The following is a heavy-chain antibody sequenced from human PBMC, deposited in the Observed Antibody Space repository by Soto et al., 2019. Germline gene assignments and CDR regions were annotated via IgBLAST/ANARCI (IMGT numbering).Heavy chain of an antibody. CDR3: ARDTIVAHLFHCRSMDA. V-gene: IGHV1-46*01. CDR2: LNPNTRRT. Sequence: QVQLVQSGAEVKKPGASVKISCEASGYTFTTYYIHWVRQAPGRVLDWRGILNPNTRRTSSAPKFQGRLSVAKDTSTSTVYMELSSLGSDDTAVYFCARDTIVAHLFHCRSMDAWGQGTTVTV. D-gene: IGHD1-1*01. J-gene: IGHJ6*02. CDR1: GYTFTTYY.